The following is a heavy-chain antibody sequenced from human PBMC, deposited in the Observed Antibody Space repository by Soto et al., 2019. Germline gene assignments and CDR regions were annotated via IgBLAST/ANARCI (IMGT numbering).Heavy chain of an antibody. V-gene: IGHV3-23*04. CDR2: ISGSGGST. J-gene: IGHJ6*02. D-gene: IGHD4-17*01. CDR1: GFTFSSYA. Sequence: EVQVVESGGGLVQPGGSLRLSCVVSGFTFSSYAMSWVRQAPGKGLEWVSAISGSGGSTYYADSVKGRFTISRDNSKNTLYLQMNSLRAEDTAVYYCAKGPTTVTTDYYYYGMDVWGQGTTVTVSS. CDR3: AKGPTTVTTDYYYYGMDV.